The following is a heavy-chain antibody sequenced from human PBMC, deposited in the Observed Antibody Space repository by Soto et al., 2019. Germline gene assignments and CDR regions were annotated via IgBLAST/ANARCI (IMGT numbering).Heavy chain of an antibody. J-gene: IGHJ4*02. Sequence: QLQLQESGSGLVKSSQTVSLTCAVSGGSISTGGSSWSWIRQPPGKGLEWIGYIYHYGSTYSNPSPKSRVTMSIDRSKNQFSLKLRSVTAADTAVYYCARQDCSRTSCLFDYWGQGALVTVSS. CDR1: GGSISTGGSS. CDR3: ARQDCSRTSCLFDY. CDR2: IYHYGST. V-gene: IGHV4-30-2*01. D-gene: IGHD2-2*01.